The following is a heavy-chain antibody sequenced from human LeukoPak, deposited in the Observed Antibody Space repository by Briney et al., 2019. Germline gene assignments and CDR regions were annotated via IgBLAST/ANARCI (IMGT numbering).Heavy chain of an antibody. J-gene: IGHJ4*02. D-gene: IGHD1-26*01. CDR2: IKSDGSST. CDR3: ARDSASYCHDY. CDR1: GFTFSSYW. Sequence: GGSLRLSCAASGFTFSSYWMHWVRQAPGKGLVWVSRIKSDGSSTNYADSVKGRFTISRDNAKNTLYLQMNSLRADDTAVYYCARDSASYCHDYWGQGTLVTVSS. V-gene: IGHV3-74*01.